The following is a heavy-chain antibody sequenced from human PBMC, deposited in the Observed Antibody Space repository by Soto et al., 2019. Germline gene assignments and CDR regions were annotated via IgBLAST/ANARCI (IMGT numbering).Heavy chain of an antibody. V-gene: IGHV3-53*02. CDR2: IYSGGST. Sequence: EVQLVETGGGLIQPGGSLRLSCAASGFIVSSNYMSWVRQAPGKGLEWVSVIYSGGSTYYADSVKGRFTISRDNSKNTLYLQMNSLRTEDTAVYYCARISSSYYYYGMDVWGQGTTVTVSS. CDR3: ARISSSYYYYGMDV. J-gene: IGHJ6*02. CDR1: GFIVSSNY. D-gene: IGHD6-13*01.